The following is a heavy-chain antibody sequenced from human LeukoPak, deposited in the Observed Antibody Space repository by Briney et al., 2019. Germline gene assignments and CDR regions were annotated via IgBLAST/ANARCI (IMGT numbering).Heavy chain of an antibody. CDR2: INPNSGGT. CDR3: ARDLSHYDFWSGYYLDAFDI. D-gene: IGHD3-3*01. J-gene: IGHJ3*02. Sequence: ASVKVSCKASGYTFTGYYMHWVRQAPGQGLEWMGRINPNSGGTNYAQKFQGRVTMTRDTSISTAYMELSRLRSDDTAVYYCARDLSHYDFWSGYYLDAFDIWGQGTMVTVSS. CDR1: GYTFTGYY. V-gene: IGHV1-2*06.